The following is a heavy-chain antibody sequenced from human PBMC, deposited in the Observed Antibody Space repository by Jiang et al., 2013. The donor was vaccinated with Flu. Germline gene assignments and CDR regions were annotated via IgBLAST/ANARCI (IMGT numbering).Heavy chain of an antibody. CDR2: IYYSGST. Sequence: GPGLVKPSETLSLTCTVSGGSISSSSYYWGWVRQPPGKGLEWIGSIYYSGSTYYNPSLKSRVTISVDTSKNQFSLKLSSVTAADTAVYYCARLPLGGDHAPGDYGMDVWGQGTTVTVSS. CDR1: GGSISSSSYY. D-gene: IGHD3-16*01. CDR3: ARLPLGGDHAPGDYGMDV. V-gene: IGHV4-39*01. J-gene: IGHJ6*02.